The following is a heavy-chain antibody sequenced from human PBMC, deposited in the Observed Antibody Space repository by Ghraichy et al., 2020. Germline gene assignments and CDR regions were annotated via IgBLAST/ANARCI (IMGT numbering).Heavy chain of an antibody. CDR1: GGSISSSSYY. CDR2: IYYSGNT. J-gene: IGHJ4*02. V-gene: IGHV4-39*07. CDR3: ARDLGIAAVGTGYNY. D-gene: IGHD6-13*01. Sequence: SQTLSLTCTVSGGSISSSSYYWGWIRPPPGKGLEWIGSIYYSGNTYYNPSLKSRVTISVDMSKNQFSLKLNSVTAADTAVYYCARDLGIAAVGTGYNYWGQGTLVTVSS.